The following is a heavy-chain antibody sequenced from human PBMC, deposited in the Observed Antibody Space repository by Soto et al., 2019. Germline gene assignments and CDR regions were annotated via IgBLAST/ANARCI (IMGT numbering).Heavy chain of an antibody. Sequence: PSETLSLTCAVSGYSIISGYYWGLIRQPPGKGLEWIGSIYHSGSTYYNPSLKSRVTISVDTSKNQFSLKLSSVTAADTAVYYCAREWVAAESFDYWGQGTLVTVSS. CDR3: AREWVAAESFDY. CDR1: GYSIISGYY. J-gene: IGHJ4*02. V-gene: IGHV4-38-2*02. CDR2: IYHSGST. D-gene: IGHD6-13*01.